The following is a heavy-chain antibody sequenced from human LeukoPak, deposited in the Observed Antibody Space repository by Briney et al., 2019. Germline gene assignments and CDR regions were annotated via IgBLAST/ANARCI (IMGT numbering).Heavy chain of an antibody. CDR1: GYTFTTYY. CDR2: INPRGGST. V-gene: IGHV1-46*01. J-gene: IGHJ4*02. D-gene: IGHD6-25*01. Sequence: ASVKVSCKASGYTFTTYYMHWMRQAPGQGPEWMGIINPRGGSTDYSQKFQGRITMTSDTSTSTVYMELSSLRSDDTAVYFCVRVGSAAATADYWGQGTLVTVSS. CDR3: VRVGSAAATADY.